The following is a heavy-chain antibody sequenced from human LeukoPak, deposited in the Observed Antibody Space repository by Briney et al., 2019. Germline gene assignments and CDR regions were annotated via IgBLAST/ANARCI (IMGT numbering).Heavy chain of an antibody. CDR3: ARSILAGTGGFDY. CDR1: GFTFSSYI. D-gene: IGHD6-19*01. J-gene: IGHJ4*02. V-gene: IGHV3-21*01. Sequence: GESLKISCAASGFTFSSYIMNWVRQAPGKGLEWVSSISSSSTYIYYADSVKGRFTISRDNAKNSLYLQMNSLRAEDTAIYYCARSILAGTGGFDYWGQGSLITVSS. CDR2: ISSSSTYI.